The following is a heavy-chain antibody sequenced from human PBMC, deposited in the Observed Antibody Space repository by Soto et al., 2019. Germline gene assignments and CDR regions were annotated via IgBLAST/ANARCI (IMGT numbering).Heavy chain of an antibody. CDR3: ARQVGEAALPAAIYWFDP. CDR2: IYYGGST. Sequence: QLQLQESGPGLVKPSETLSLTCTVSGGSFTSSSYFWGWIRQPPGKGLEWIGTIYYGGSTYYNPSPQPRVIMSVDTSNTRFSLKLNSVTAADTAVYYCARQVGEAALPAAIYWFDPWGQGTLVTVSP. CDR1: GGSFTSSSYF. J-gene: IGHJ5*02. V-gene: IGHV4-39*01. D-gene: IGHD2-2*01.